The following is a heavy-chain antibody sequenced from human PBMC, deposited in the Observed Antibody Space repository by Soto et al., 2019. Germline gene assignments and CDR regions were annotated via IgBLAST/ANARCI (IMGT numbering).Heavy chain of an antibody. CDR1: GLTISGKKY. Sequence: DVQLVESGGGLIQPGESLRLSCAAFGLTISGKKYVAWVRQAPGKGLAWVSALYDVDGSFYADSVKGRFTTSSASSKTTVYLQMNDLRPDDTAVYYCATWHEREHAYDVWGQGTTVTVSS. CDR2: LYDVDGS. V-gene: IGHV3-53*01. CDR3: ATWHEREHAYDV. J-gene: IGHJ3*01. D-gene: IGHD1-1*01.